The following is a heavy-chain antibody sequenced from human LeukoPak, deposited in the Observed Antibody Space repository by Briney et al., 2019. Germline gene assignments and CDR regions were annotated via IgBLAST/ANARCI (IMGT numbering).Heavy chain of an antibody. Sequence: GGSLRLSCAASGFTFSSYSMNWIRQAPGKGLEWVSSISSSSSYIYYADSVKGRFTISRDNAKNSLYLQMNSLRADDTAVYYCARIRGVTGTDWFDPWGQGTLVTVSS. J-gene: IGHJ5*02. CDR3: ARIRGVTGTDWFDP. V-gene: IGHV3-21*04. D-gene: IGHD1-20*01. CDR2: ISSSSSYI. CDR1: GFTFSSYS.